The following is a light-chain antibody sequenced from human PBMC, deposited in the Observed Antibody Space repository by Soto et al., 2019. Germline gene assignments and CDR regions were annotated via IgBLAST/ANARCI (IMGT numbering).Light chain of an antibody. V-gene: IGKV1-5*01. CDR2: DAS. J-gene: IGKJ5*01. Sequence: DIQMTQSPSTLSASVGDRVTITCRASQSISSWLAWYQQKPGKAPKLLIYDASNLESGVPSRFSGSGSGTEFTLTISSLQPDDFATYYCQQYNSYPITFGQGGRLE. CDR3: QQYNSYPIT. CDR1: QSISSW.